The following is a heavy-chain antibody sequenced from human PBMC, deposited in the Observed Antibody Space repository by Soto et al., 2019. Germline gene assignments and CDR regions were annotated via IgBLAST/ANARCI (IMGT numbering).Heavy chain of an antibody. CDR2: IIPIFGTA. CDR3: AKDLSGEGAGQLWLVYYYYGMDV. J-gene: IGHJ6*02. Sequence: QVQLVQSGAEVKKPGSSVKVSCKASGGTFSSYAISWVRQAPGQGLEWMGGIIPIFGTANYAQKFQGRVTITADESTSTAYMELSSLRSEDTAVYYCAKDLSGEGAGQLWLVYYYYGMDVWGQGTTVTVSS. D-gene: IGHD5-18*01. CDR1: GGTFSSYA. V-gene: IGHV1-69*01.